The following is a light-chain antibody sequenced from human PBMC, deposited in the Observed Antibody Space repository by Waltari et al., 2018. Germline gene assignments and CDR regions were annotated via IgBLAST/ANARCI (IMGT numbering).Light chain of an antibody. CDR1: SGNITSTY. J-gene: IGLJ2*01. V-gene: IGLV6-57*01. CDR3: QSYDSNNYVI. Sequence: NFMLTQPRSVSESPGKTVTISCTRTSGNITSTYLQWYQQRPGSSPTTVSYEDYHRPSGVPDRFSASFDSSSNSASLTISGLKTEDEADYYCQSYDSNNYVIFGGGTKLTVL. CDR2: EDY.